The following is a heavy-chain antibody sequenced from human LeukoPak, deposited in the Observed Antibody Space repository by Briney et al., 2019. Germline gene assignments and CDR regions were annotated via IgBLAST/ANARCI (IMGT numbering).Heavy chain of an antibody. CDR1: VDSVSSNSAA. J-gene: IGHJ5*02. CDR3: AFGYCSGGSCYSGNWFDP. V-gene: IGHV6-1*01. Sequence: SQTLSLTCAISVDSVSSNSAAWNWIRQSPSRGLEWLGRTYYRSKWYNDYAVSVKSRITINPDTSKNQFSLQLNSVTPEDTAVYYCAFGYCSGGSCYSGNWFDPWGQGTLVTVSS. CDR2: TYYRSKWYN. D-gene: IGHD2-15*01.